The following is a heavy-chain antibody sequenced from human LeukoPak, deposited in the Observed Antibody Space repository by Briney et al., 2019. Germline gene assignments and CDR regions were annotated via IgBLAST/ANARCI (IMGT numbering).Heavy chain of an antibody. CDR1: GGSISSSSYY. CDR2: IYYSGST. CDR3: ARGGKLNIDY. Sequence: SETLSLTCTVSGGSISSSSYYWGWIRQPPGKGLEWIGSIYYSGSTYYNPSLKSRVTISVDTSKNQFSLKLSSVTAADTAVYYCARGGKLNIDYWGQGTLVTVSS. J-gene: IGHJ4*02. D-gene: IGHD1-7*01. V-gene: IGHV4-39*07.